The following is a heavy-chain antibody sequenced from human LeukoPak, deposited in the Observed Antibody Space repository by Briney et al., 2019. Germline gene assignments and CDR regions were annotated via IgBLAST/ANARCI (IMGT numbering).Heavy chain of an antibody. D-gene: IGHD4/OR15-4a*01. CDR2: IYSDNT. J-gene: IGHJ4*02. Sequence: GGSLRLSCTVSGFTVSSNSMSWVRQALGKGLEWVPFIYSDNTHYSDSVKGRFTISRDNSKNTLYLQMNSLRAEDTAVYYCARRAGAYSHPYDYWGQGTLVTVSS. CDR3: ARRAGAYSHPYDY. V-gene: IGHV3-53*01. CDR1: GFTVSSNS.